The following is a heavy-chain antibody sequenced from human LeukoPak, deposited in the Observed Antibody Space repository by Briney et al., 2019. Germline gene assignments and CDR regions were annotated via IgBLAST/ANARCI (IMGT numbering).Heavy chain of an antibody. D-gene: IGHD2-2*02. CDR2: IYYSGST. J-gene: IGHJ4*02. V-gene: IGHV4-39*07. CDR3: ARGRYLPPYFDY. CDR1: GGSISSSSYY. Sequence: SETLSLTCTVSGGSISSSSYYWGWIRQPPGKGLEWIGSIYYSGSTYYNPSLKSRVTISVDTSKNQFSLKLSSVTAADTAVYYCARGRYLPPYFDYWGQGTLVTVSS.